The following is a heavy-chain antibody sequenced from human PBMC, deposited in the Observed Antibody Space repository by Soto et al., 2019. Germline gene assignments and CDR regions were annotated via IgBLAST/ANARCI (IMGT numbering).Heavy chain of an antibody. V-gene: IGHV1-2*02. J-gene: IGHJ4*02. CDR2: INPNSGAT. CDR3: EPQYPDSSRYFAR. Sequence: SSVKVSCKASGYMFTGNYMHWVRQAPGQGLEYMGWINPNSGATNYAQKFQGRVTMTRDTSISTAVVALSRMSSDDTAVYYWEPQYPDSSRYFARWRQGTLVTVSS. D-gene: IGHD3-22*01. CDR1: GYMFTGNY.